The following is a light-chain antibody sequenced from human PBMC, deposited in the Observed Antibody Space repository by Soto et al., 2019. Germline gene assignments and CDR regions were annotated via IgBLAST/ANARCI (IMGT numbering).Light chain of an antibody. V-gene: IGLV1-40*01. J-gene: IGLJ1*01. Sequence: QSVLTQPPSVSEAPGQRVTISCTGSSSNIGAGYEAHWYQQVPGTAPKLRIYENNNRPSGVPDRFSGSKSGTSASLAITGLQAEDEAEYYCQSYDSSLSGYVFGTGTKLPVL. CDR2: ENN. CDR3: QSYDSSLSGYV. CDR1: SSNIGAGYE.